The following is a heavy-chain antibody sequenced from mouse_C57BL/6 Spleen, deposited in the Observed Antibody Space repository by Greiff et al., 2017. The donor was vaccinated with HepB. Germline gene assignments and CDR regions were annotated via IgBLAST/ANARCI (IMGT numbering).Heavy chain of an antibody. CDR3: ARWDYGSSHWYFDV. J-gene: IGHJ1*03. D-gene: IGHD1-1*01. CDR1: GYTFTDYY. Sequence: EVKLQESGPVLVKPGASVKMSCKASGYTFTDYYMNWVKQSHGKSLEWIGVINPYNGGTSYNQKFKGKATLTVDKSSSTAYMELNSLTSEDSAVYYCARWDYGSSHWYFDVWGTGTTVTVSS. V-gene: IGHV1-19*01. CDR2: INPYNGGT.